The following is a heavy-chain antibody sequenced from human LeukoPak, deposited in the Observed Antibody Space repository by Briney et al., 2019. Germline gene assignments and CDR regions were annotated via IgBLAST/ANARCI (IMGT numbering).Heavy chain of an antibody. CDR1: GFTFSSYS. J-gene: IGHJ4*02. CDR3: ANTVSIPAAPFDY. CDR2: ISGSGGST. Sequence: GGSLRLSCAASGFTFSSYSMSWVRQAPGKGLEWVSAISGSGGSTYYADSVQCRFTISRDNSKNTLYLQMNSLRAEDTAVYYCANTVSIPAAPFDYWGQGTLVTVSS. V-gene: IGHV3-23*01. D-gene: IGHD2-2*01.